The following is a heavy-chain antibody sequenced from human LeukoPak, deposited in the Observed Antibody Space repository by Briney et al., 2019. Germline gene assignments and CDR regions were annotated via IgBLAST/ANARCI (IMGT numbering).Heavy chain of an antibody. CDR3: ASTYYYDSSEGYYFDY. Sequence: GSLRLSCAASGFTFSSYAMSWVRQAPGKGLEWIGEINHSGSTNYNPSLKSRVTISVDTSKNQFSLKLSSVTAADTAVYYCASTYYYDSSEGYYFDYWGQGTLVTVSS. V-gene: IGHV4-34*01. CDR2: INHSGST. J-gene: IGHJ4*02. D-gene: IGHD3-22*01. CDR1: GFTFSSYA.